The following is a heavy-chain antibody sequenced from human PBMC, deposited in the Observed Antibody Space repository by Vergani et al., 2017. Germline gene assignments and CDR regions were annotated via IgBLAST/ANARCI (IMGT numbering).Heavy chain of an antibody. CDR2: IIPIFGTA. Sequence: QVQLVQSGAEVKKPGSSVKVSCKASGGPFSSYAISWVRQAPGQGLEWMGGIIPIFGTANYAQKFQGRVTITADESTSTAYMELSSLRSEDTAVYYCARYRYQLHPYYYYGMDVWGQGTTVTVSS. CDR3: ARYRYQLHPYYYYGMDV. D-gene: IGHD2-2*01. V-gene: IGHV1-69*01. J-gene: IGHJ6*02. CDR1: GGPFSSYA.